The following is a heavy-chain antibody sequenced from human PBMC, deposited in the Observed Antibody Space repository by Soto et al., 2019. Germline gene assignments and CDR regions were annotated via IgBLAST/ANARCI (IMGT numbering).Heavy chain of an antibody. V-gene: IGHV4-59*01. CDR3: ARGGYGPYYYYYMDV. D-gene: IGHD5-12*01. CDR1: GGSISSYY. J-gene: IGHJ6*03. Sequence: SETLSLTCTVSGGSISSYYWSWIRQPPGKGLEWIGYIYYSGSTNYNPSLKSRVTISVDTSKNQFSLKLSSVTAADTAVYYCARGGYGPYYYYYMDVWGKGTTVTVSS. CDR2: IYYSGST.